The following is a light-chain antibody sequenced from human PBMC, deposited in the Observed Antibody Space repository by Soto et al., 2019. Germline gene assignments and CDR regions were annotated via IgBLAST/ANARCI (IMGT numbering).Light chain of an antibody. CDR3: QQYYSYPLT. J-gene: IGKJ4*01. CDR2: AAS. Sequence: AIRMTQSPSSFSASTGDRVTITCRASQGISSYLAWYQQKPGKAPKLLIYAASTLQSGVPSRFSCIGSGTDFTLTISCLQSEDFATYYCQQYYSYPLTFGGGTKVEIK. CDR1: QGISSY. V-gene: IGKV1-8*01.